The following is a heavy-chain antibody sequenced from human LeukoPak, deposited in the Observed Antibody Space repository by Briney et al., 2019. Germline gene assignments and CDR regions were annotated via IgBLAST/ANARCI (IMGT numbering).Heavy chain of an antibody. V-gene: IGHV4-59*01. D-gene: IGHD3-16*01. CDR2: IYYSGST. Sequence: PSETLSLTCSVSGGSISSYYWSWIRQPPGKGLEWIGYIYYSGSTNYNPSLKSRVTISKDMSKNQFSLRLTSVTAADTAVYYCAGVGGAPLGAFDIWGQGTMVTVSS. J-gene: IGHJ3*02. CDR1: GGSISSYY. CDR3: AGVGGAPLGAFDI.